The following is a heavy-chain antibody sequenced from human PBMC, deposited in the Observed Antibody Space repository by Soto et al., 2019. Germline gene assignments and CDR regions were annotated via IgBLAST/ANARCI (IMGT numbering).Heavy chain of an antibody. D-gene: IGHD3-22*01. V-gene: IGHV4-61*01. J-gene: IGHJ4*02. CDR3: ARVTVYDSSGLDY. CDR1: GGSVSSGSYY. CDR2: IYYSGST. Sequence: TSETRSLTCTVSGGSVSSGSYYWSWIRQPPGKGLEWIGYIYYSGSTNYNPSLKSRVTISVDTSKNQFSLKLSSVTAADTAVYYCARVTVYDSSGLDYWGQGTLVTVSS.